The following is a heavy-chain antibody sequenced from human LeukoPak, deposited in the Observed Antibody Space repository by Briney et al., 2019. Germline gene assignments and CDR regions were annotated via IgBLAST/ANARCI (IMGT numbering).Heavy chain of an antibody. Sequence: PGGSLRLSCAASGFTFSSYGMSWVRQAPGKGLEWVSAISNSGGSTYYADSVKGRFTISRDHSKNTLYLQMNSLRAEDTAVYYCAKDLSYGDPVIWGQGTMVTVSS. J-gene: IGHJ3*02. D-gene: IGHD4-17*01. CDR1: GFTFSSYG. CDR3: AKDLSYGDPVI. CDR2: ISNSGGST. V-gene: IGHV3-23*01.